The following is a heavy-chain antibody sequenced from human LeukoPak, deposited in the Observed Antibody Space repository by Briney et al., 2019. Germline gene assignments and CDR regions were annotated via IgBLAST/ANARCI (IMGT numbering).Heavy chain of an antibody. CDR3: ARGNRAIFGVVHSYYMDV. J-gene: IGHJ6*03. V-gene: IGHV4-31*03. CDR1: GGSISSGGYY. CDR2: IYYSGST. Sequence: KSSETLSLTCTVSGGSISSGGYYWSWIRQHPGKGLEWIGYIYYSGSTYYNPSLKSRVTISVDTSKNQFSLKLSSVTAADTAVYYCARGNRAIFGVVHSYYMDVWGKGTTVTVSS. D-gene: IGHD3-3*01.